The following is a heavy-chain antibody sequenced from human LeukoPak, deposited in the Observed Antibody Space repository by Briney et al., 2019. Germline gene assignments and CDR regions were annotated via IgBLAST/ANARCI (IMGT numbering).Heavy chain of an antibody. Sequence: GGSLRLSCAASGFTFTTYAMTWVRQAPGKGLEWVSAISGSGDDTYYADSVRGRFTISRDNSENTLSLQLNSLRAEDTAAYYCARLSGTSGTTSRVLHYWGQGTLVTVSS. D-gene: IGHD1-1*01. J-gene: IGHJ4*02. CDR1: GFTFTTYA. CDR2: ISGSGDDT. CDR3: ARLSGTSGTTSRVLHY. V-gene: IGHV3-23*01.